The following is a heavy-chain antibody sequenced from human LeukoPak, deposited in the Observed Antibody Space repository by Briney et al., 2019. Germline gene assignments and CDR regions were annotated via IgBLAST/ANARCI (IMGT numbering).Heavy chain of an antibody. J-gene: IGHJ4*02. CDR1: GFTFDDYT. D-gene: IGHD3-22*01. V-gene: IGHV3-43*01. Sequence: GGSLRLSCAAPGFTFDDYTMHWVRQAPGKGLEWVSLISWDGGSTYYAVSVKGRFTISRDNSKNSLYLQMNSLRTEDTALYYCAKGTYYYDSSGYFPFDYWGQGTLVTVSS. CDR2: ISWDGGST. CDR3: AKGTYYYDSSGYFPFDY.